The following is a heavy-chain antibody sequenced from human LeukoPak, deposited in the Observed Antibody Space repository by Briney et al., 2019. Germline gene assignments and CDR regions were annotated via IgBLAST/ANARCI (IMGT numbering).Heavy chain of an antibody. V-gene: IGHV1-18*01. D-gene: IGHD5-24*01. CDR3: ARGRLQARTTAVYNWFDP. CDR2: ISAYSGNT. CDR1: GYTSTSYG. J-gene: IGHJ5*02. Sequence: ASVKVSCKASGYTSTSYGISWVRQAPGQGLEWMGWISAYSGNTNYAQRLQGRVTMTTDTSTSTAYMELRSLRSDDTAVYYCARGRLQARTTAVYNWFDPWGQGTLVTVSS.